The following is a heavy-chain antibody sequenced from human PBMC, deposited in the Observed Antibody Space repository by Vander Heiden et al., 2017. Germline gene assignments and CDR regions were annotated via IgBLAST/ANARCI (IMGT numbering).Heavy chain of an antibody. V-gene: IGHV3-48*01. CDR3: ARRVVGAPRAFDI. CDR2: IGTSSSNI. D-gene: IGHD1-26*01. J-gene: IGHJ3*02. Sequence: EVQLVESGGGLVQPGGSLRLTCAASGFNFSTDSMNWVPQAPGKGLECVSYIGTSSSNIYYADSVKGRFTISRDNAKNSLYLQMNSLRAEDTAVYYCARRVVGAPRAFDIWGQGTMVTVSS. CDR1: GFNFSTDS.